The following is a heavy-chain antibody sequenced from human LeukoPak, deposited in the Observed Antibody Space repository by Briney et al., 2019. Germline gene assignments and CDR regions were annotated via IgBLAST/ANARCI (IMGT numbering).Heavy chain of an antibody. CDR2: IWHDGSNK. Sequence: PGGSLRLSCAASGFTFSSYGMHWVRQAPGKGLKWVAVIWHDGSNKYYADSVKGRFTISRDNSKNTLYLQMNSLRAEDTAVYYCAKDGGYCSGGSCYSGVFVHYWGQGTLVTVSS. CDR3: AKDGGYCSGGSCYSGVFVHY. J-gene: IGHJ4*02. D-gene: IGHD2-15*01. CDR1: GFTFSSYG. V-gene: IGHV3-33*06.